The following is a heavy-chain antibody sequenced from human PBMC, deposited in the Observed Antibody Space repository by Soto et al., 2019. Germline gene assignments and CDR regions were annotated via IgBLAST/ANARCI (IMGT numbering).Heavy chain of an antibody. CDR2: IYYSGST. V-gene: IGHV4-39*01. Sequence: QLQLQESGPGLVKPSETLSLTCTVSGGSISSSSYYWGWIRQPPGKGLEWIGSIYYSGSTYYNPSLKSRVTISVDTSKNQFSLKLSSVTAADTAVYYCARSRITIFGVVIIHNWFDPWGQGTLVTVSS. CDR3: ARSRITIFGVVIIHNWFDP. J-gene: IGHJ5*02. D-gene: IGHD3-3*01. CDR1: GGSISSSSYY.